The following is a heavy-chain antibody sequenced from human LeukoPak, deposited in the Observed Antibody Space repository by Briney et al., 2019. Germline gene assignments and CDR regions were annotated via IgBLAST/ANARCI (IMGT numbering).Heavy chain of an antibody. V-gene: IGHV3-7*01. J-gene: IGHJ4*02. CDR1: GFTFTNYW. CDR3: ARIGYSSSCNDY. D-gene: IGHD6-13*01. CDR2: IKEDGSTR. Sequence: GGSLRLSCDASGFTFTNYWMTWVRQAPGKGLEWVANIKEDGSTRYYLDSVKGRFTISRDNAKNSVYLQMNSLRGEDTAVYYCARIGYSSSCNDYWGQGTLVTVSS.